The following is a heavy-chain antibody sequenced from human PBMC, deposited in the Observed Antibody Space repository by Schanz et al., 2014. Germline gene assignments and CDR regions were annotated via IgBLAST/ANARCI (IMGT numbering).Heavy chain of an antibody. Sequence: QVVLMESGGGVVRPGRSVRLSCVASGFTFRSYGMHWVRQAPGKGLEWVAVIWYDGSNKDYADSVKGRFTISRDNARYSLYLEMNSLRAEDTAVYYCARENLNWEAFDIWGQGTVVTVSS. CDR2: IWYDGSNK. V-gene: IGHV3-33*08. CDR3: ARENLNWEAFDI. J-gene: IGHJ3*02. CDR1: GFTFRSYG. D-gene: IGHD7-27*01.